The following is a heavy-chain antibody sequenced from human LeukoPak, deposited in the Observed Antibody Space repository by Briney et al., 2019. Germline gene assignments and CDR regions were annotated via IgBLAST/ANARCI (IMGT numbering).Heavy chain of an antibody. V-gene: IGHV3-30*18. CDR3: AKDGGSGWTDAFDI. J-gene: IGHJ3*02. Sequence: GRSLRLSCAASGFTFSSYGMHWVRQAPGKGLEWVAVISYDGSNKYYADSVKGRFTISRDNSKNTLYLQMNSLRAEDTAVCYCAKDGGSGWTDAFDIWGQGTMVTVSS. CDR2: ISYDGSNK. D-gene: IGHD6-19*01. CDR1: GFTFSSYG.